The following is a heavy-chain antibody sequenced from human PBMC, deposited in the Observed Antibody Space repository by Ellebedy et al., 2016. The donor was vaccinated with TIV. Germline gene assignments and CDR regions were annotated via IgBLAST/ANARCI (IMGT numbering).Heavy chain of an antibody. CDR1: GYSISSGYY. J-gene: IGHJ4*02. D-gene: IGHD6-13*01. Sequence: SETLSLTCAVSGYSISSGYYWGWIRQPPGKGLEWIGSVYHFENTDYNYYNPSLKSRVTISGDTSNNHFSLNLTSLTAADTAVYYCARSGFSTFDFYSWGQGTLVTVSS. CDR2: VYHFENTDYN. CDR3: ARSGFSTFDFYS. V-gene: IGHV4-38-2*01.